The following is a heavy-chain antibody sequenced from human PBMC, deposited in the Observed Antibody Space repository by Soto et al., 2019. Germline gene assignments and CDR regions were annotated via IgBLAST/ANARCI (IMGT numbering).Heavy chain of an antibody. V-gene: IGHV3-30*18. Sequence: QVQLVESGGGVVQPGRSLRLSCAASGFTFSSYGMHWVRQAPGKGLEWVAVISYGGSDEYYADSVKGRFTISRHNSKNTMYLQMNSLRAEDTAVYYCAKDLLIAVAGTGSYYYGMDVWGQGTTVTVSS. J-gene: IGHJ6*02. CDR2: ISYGGSDE. CDR3: AKDLLIAVAGTGSYYYGMDV. CDR1: GFTFSSYG. D-gene: IGHD6-19*01.